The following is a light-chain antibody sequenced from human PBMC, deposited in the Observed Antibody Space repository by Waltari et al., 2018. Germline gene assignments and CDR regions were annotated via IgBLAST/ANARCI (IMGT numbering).Light chain of an antibody. Sequence: DIQMTQSPSMLSASVGDRVTITCRASQTIRGWLAWYQLKPGLAPKLLIYDASNLGGGVPSRFSGSGFGTNFTLTISSLQPDDFAVYYCQQRSNWPPITFGQGTRLEIK. CDR1: QTIRGW. CDR3: QQRSNWPPIT. V-gene: IGKV1-5*01. J-gene: IGKJ5*01. CDR2: DAS.